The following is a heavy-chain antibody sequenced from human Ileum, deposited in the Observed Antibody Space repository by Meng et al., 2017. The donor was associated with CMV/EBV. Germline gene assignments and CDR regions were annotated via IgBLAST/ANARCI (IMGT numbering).Heavy chain of an antibody. CDR3: ARERDGSGPNFDY. V-gene: IGHV3-33*01. D-gene: IGHD5-24*01. CDR1: GCTFSCKS. CDR2: IWHDEINV. Sequence: LVQAWVAGPHFGRSTALSSAASGCTFSCKSVYCGRQAQQKGLKGVAVIWHDEINVNYAYSVKVPFTITIYNSKNTLYLQMNILCAEDTALYYYARERDGSGPNFDYWGQGTLVTVSS. J-gene: IGHJ4*02.